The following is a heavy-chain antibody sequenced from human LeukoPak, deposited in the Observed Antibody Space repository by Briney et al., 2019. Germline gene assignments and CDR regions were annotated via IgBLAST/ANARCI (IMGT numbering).Heavy chain of an antibody. Sequence: ASVTVSCKAAGYAFTGSYIHWVRQAPGQGVEWMGWINPNNGFTAYAQNFQGRVTMTRDTSISTAYMDLSRLTSDDTAVYFCARDRGARLERFYAFDFWGQGTTVTVSS. CDR1: GYAFTGSY. CDR3: ARDRGARLERFYAFDF. J-gene: IGHJ3*01. CDR2: INPNNGFT. V-gene: IGHV1-2*02. D-gene: IGHD1-1*01.